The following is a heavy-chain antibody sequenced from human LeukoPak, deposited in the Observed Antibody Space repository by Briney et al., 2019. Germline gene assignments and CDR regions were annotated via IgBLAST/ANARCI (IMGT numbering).Heavy chain of an antibody. CDR3: ARELVVRGVITYLDY. CDR1: GGSISSGSYY. CDR2: IYTSGST. V-gene: IGHV4-61*02. Sequence: PSQTLSLTCTVSGGSISSGSYYWSWIRQPAGKGLEWIGRIYTSGSTNYNPSLKSRVTISVDTSKNQFSLKLSSVTAADTAVYYCARELVVRGVITYLDYWGQGTLVTVSS. D-gene: IGHD3-10*01. J-gene: IGHJ4*02.